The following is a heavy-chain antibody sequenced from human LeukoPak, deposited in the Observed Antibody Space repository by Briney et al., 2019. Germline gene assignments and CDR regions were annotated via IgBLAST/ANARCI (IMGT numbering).Heavy chain of an antibody. CDR3: VRAYHPGGWFDP. J-gene: IGHJ5*02. D-gene: IGHD2-21*01. CDR2: ISGSGGST. V-gene: IGHV3-23*01. CDR1: GFTFSSYA. Sequence: GGSLRLSCAASGFTFSSYAMSWVRQAPGKGLEWVSAISGSGGSTYYADSVKGRFTISRDNSKNTLYLQMNSLRAEDRAMYYCVRAYHPGGWFDPWGQGTLVTVSS.